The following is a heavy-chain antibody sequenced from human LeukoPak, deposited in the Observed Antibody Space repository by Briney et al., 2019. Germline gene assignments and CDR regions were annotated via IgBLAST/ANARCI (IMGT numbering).Heavy chain of an antibody. CDR1: GYTFTSYG. CDR2: ISAYNGNT. J-gene: IGHJ4*02. CDR3: ARVRNDIVVVPAPLSDY. D-gene: IGHD2-2*01. V-gene: IGHV1-18*01. Sequence: ASVKVSCKASGYTFTSYGISWVRQAPGQGLEWMGWISAYNGNTNYEQKLQGRVTMTTDTSTSTAYMELRSLRSDDTAVYYCARVRNDIVVVPAPLSDYWGQGTLVTVSS.